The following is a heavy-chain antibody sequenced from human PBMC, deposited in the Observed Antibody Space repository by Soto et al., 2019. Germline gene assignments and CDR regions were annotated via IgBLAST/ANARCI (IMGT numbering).Heavy chain of an antibody. CDR1: GFTFDYYW. CDR3: ARGGVGNFDL. D-gene: IGHD1-26*01. J-gene: IGHJ4*02. V-gene: IGHV3-74*03. CDR2: IHSDGSAT. Sequence: EVQLVESGGGLVQPGGSLRLTCAASGFTFDYYWMHWVRQAPGKGLVWVSRIHSDGSATTYADSVKGRFTISRDNTKNTVYLQMNSVGVEDTAVYFCARGGVGNFDLWGRGTLVTVSS.